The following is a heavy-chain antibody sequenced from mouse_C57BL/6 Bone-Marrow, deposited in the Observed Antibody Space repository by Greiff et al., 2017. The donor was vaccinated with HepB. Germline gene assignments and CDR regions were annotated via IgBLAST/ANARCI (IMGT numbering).Heavy chain of an antibody. D-gene: IGHD4-1*01. CDR1: GYTFTDYY. Sequence: EVQLQQSGPELVKPGASVKISCKASGYTFTDYYMNWVKQSHGKSLEWIGDINPNNGGTSYNQKFKGKATLTVDKSSSTAYMELRSLTSEDSAVYYCASYWVYYAMDYWGQGTSVTVSS. V-gene: IGHV1-26*01. CDR2: INPNNGGT. J-gene: IGHJ4*01. CDR3: ASYWVYYAMDY.